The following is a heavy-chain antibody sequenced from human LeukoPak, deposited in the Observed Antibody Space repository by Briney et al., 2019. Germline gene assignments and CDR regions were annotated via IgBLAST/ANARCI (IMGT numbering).Heavy chain of an antibody. Sequence: PSETLSLTCTVPGGSISSYYWSWIRQPPGKGLEWIGYIYYSGSTNYNPSLKSRVTISVDTSKNQFSLKLSSVTAADTAVYYCARQIGDYGDYVGSDYYYGMDVWGQGTTVTVS. V-gene: IGHV4-59*08. CDR1: GGSISSYY. D-gene: IGHD4-17*01. CDR2: IYYSGST. J-gene: IGHJ6*02. CDR3: ARQIGDYGDYVGSDYYYGMDV.